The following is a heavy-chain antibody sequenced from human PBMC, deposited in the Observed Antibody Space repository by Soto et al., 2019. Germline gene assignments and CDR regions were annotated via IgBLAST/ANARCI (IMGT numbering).Heavy chain of an antibody. CDR1: GYTFTDYD. V-gene: IGHV1-8*02. CDR2: MNTNSGTR. CDR3: ARDEGEDYGDFFRL. J-gene: IGHJ4*02. Sequence: QVQLVQSGAELKKPGASVKVSCKTSGYTFTDYDINWVRLAPGLGLEWLGWMNTNSGTRGHAQKFQGRINMTRDASINTVYLELSGLTSEDAAIYFCARDEGEDYGDFFRLWGQGTLVAVSS. D-gene: IGHD4-17*01.